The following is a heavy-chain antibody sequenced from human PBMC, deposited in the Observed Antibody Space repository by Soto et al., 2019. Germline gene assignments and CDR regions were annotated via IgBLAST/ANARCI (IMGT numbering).Heavy chain of an antibody. CDR1: GFTFSSYA. CDR2: ISGSGGST. D-gene: IGHD3-3*01. V-gene: IGHV3-23*01. CDR3: AKVLTVFRFLEWLSSNDAFDI. J-gene: IGHJ3*02. Sequence: EVQLLESGGGLVQPGGSLRLSCAASGFTFSSYAMSWVRQAPGKGLEWVSAISGSGGSTYYADSVKGRFTISRDNSKNTLYLQMNSLTAEDTAVNYCAKVLTVFRFLEWLSSNDAFDIWGQGTMVTVSS.